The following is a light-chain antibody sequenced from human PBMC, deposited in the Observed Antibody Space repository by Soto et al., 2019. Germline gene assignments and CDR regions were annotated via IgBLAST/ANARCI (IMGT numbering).Light chain of an antibody. Sequence: DIQMTQSPSSLSGSAGDRVTITCRASQSISGYLNWYQQKPGKAPKVLMYGTSILQTGVSSRFSGSGSGTDFTLTINSLQPEDFATYYCQQSYSTPWTFGHGTKVVIK. CDR2: GTS. CDR3: QQSYSTPWT. CDR1: QSISGY. V-gene: IGKV1-39*01. J-gene: IGKJ1*01.